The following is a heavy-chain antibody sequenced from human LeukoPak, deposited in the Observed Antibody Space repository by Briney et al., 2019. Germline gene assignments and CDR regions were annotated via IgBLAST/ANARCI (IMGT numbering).Heavy chain of an antibody. V-gene: IGHV1-18*01. Sequence: GASVKVSCKASGYTFTSYGISWVRQAPGQGLEWMGWISAYNGNTNYAQKLQGRVTMTTDTSTSTAYMELRSLRSDDTAVYYCARQAPNYDILTGYYTGSRVFDYWGQGTLVTVPS. J-gene: IGHJ4*02. CDR2: ISAYNGNT. D-gene: IGHD3-9*01. CDR1: GYTFTSYG. CDR3: ARQAPNYDILTGYYTGSRVFDY.